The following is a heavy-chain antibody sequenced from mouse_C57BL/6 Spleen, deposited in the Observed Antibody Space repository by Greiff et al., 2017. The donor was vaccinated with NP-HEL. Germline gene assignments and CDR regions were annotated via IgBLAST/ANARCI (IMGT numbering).Heavy chain of an antibody. Sequence: VHLVESGAELARPGASVKLSCKASGYTFTSYGISWVKQRTGQGLEWIGEIYPRSGNTYYNEKFKGKATLTADKSSSTAYMELRSLTSEDSAVYFCARSLRDYDYYAMDYWGQGTSVTVSS. CDR2: IYPRSGNT. V-gene: IGHV1-81*01. J-gene: IGHJ4*01. CDR1: GYTFTSYG. D-gene: IGHD2-4*01. CDR3: ARSLRDYDYYAMDY.